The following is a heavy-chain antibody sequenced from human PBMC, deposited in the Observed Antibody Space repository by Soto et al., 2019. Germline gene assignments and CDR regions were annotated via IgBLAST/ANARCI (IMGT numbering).Heavy chain of an antibody. D-gene: IGHD6-19*01. V-gene: IGHV1-3*01. J-gene: IGHJ3*02. Sequence: ASVKVSCKASGYTLTGDAMDWVRQAPGQRLEWMGWINAGNGNTKYSQKFQGRVTITRDTSASTAYMELSSLRSEDTAVYYCARVLAVAGTLYAFDIWGQGTMVTVSS. CDR3: ARVLAVAGTLYAFDI. CDR1: GYTLTGDA. CDR2: INAGNGNT.